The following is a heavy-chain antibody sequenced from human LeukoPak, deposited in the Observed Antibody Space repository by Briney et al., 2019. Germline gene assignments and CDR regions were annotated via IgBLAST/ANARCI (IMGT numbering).Heavy chain of an antibody. Sequence: GGSLRLSCAASGFTFSSYGMHWVRQAPGKGLEWVAFIRYDGSNKYYADSVKGRFTISRDNSKNTLYLQMNSLRAEDTAVYYCAKVAYNWISYGPFDYWGQGTLVTVSS. D-gene: IGHD1-20*01. CDR2: IRYDGSNK. J-gene: IGHJ4*02. CDR1: GFTFSSYG. CDR3: AKVAYNWISYGPFDY. V-gene: IGHV3-30*02.